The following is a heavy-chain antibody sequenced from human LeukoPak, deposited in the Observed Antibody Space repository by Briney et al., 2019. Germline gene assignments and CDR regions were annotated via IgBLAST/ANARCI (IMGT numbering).Heavy chain of an antibody. CDR1: GFTFSTYS. V-gene: IGHV3-23*01. CDR3: AKYTSSWYNDY. D-gene: IGHD6-13*01. J-gene: IGHJ4*02. CDR2: ISPSGGTT. Sequence: GGSLRLSCAASGFTFSTYSMSWVRQAPGKGLEWVSAISPSGGTTYYADSVKGRFTISRDNSKNTLYLQMNSLRAEDTAVYYCAKYTSSWYNDYWGQGTLVTVSS.